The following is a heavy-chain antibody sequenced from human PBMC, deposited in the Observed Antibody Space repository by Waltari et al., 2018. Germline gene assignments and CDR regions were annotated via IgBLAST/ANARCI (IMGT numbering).Heavy chain of an antibody. D-gene: IGHD3-3*01. CDR1: GYTFTSYG. J-gene: IGHJ6*03. CDR2: VSAYNGNT. Sequence: QVQLVQSGAEVKKPGASVKVSCKASGYTFTSYGISWVRTAPGQGLEWMGWVSAYNGNTNYAQKLQGRVTMTTDTSTSTAYMELRSLRSDDTAVYYCASLSTIFGVVTPYYYYMDVWGKGTTVTVSS. CDR3: ASLSTIFGVVTPYYYYMDV. V-gene: IGHV1-18*01.